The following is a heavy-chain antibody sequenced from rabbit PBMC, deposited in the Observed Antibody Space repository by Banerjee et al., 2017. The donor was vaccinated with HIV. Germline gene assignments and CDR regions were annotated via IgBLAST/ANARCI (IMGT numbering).Heavy chain of an antibody. V-gene: IGHV1S45*01. J-gene: IGHJ4*01. CDR1: GFSFSNKYV. CDR2: INTISGDT. D-gene: IGHD8-1*01. CDR3: ARDEGGIDYYFSL. Sequence: QEQLEESGGDLVKPEGSLTLTCTASGFSFSNKYVMCWVRQAPGKGLEWIACINTISGDTVYATWAKGRFTISKASSTTVTLQMTSLTAADTATYFCARDEGGIDYYFSLWGQGTLVTVS.